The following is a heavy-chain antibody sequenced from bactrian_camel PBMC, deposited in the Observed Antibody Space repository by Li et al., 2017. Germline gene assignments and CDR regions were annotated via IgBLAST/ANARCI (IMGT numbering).Heavy chain of an antibody. Sequence: HVQLVESGGGSVQAGGSLRLSCATSGYTYSSYCMGWFRLAPGKEREGVAAIGSDGSPTYAASVKGRFAVSKDNAKNTLYLQMNDLKPEDTAMYYCASDLICPFKVLGPFKRTPSGIGKWGQGTQVTVS. CDR1: GYTYSSYC. V-gene: IGHV3S55*01. J-gene: IGHJ4*01. CDR2: IGSDGSP. CDR3: ASDLICPFKVLGPFKRTPSGIGK. D-gene: IGHD1*01.